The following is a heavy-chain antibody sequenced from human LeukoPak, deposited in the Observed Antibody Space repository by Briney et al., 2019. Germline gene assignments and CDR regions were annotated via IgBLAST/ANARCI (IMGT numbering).Heavy chain of an antibody. Sequence: PGGSLRLSCAASGFTVSSNYMSWVRQAPGKGLEWVSIIYSGGSTYYADSVRGRFTISRDNSKNTLYLQMNSLRAEDTAVYYCAKTPYMSGSRGYLDYWGQGTLVTVSS. CDR1: GFTVSSNY. CDR2: IYSGGST. D-gene: IGHD1-26*01. J-gene: IGHJ4*02. V-gene: IGHV3-66*01. CDR3: AKTPYMSGSRGYLDY.